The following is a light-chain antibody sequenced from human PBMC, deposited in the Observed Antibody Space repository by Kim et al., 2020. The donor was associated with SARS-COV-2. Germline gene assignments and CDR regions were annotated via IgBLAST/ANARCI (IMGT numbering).Light chain of an antibody. Sequence: YTGERVTRSCRASQSVKNHLDWYQQRPGQAPRLLIYGASTRATDISARFSGSGSGTEFTLTIRSLQSEDLAVYYCQQYDDWPLLNFGGGTKVDIK. J-gene: IGKJ4*01. V-gene: IGKV3-15*01. CDR1: QSVKNH. CDR3: QQYDDWPLLN. CDR2: GAS.